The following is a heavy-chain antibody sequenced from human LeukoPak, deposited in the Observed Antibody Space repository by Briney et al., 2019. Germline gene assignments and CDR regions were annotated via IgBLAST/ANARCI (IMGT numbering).Heavy chain of an antibody. J-gene: IGHJ4*02. Sequence: SSETLSLTCTVSGGSISSGDYYWSWIREPPGKGLEWIGYIYDSGSTYYNPSPKSRVTISVDTSKNQFSLKLSSVTAADTAVYYCARGYQLLYFDYWGQGTLVTVSS. CDR2: IYDSGST. D-gene: IGHD2-2*02. V-gene: IGHV4-30-4*08. CDR3: ARGYQLLYFDY. CDR1: GGSISSGDYY.